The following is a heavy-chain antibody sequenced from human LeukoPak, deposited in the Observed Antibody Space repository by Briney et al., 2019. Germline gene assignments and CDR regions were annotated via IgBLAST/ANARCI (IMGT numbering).Heavy chain of an antibody. CDR3: ARAAGYYGSNWFDP. J-gene: IGHJ5*02. Sequence: SQTLSLTCTVSGGSISSGDYYWSWIRQPPGKGLEWIGYIYYSGSTYYNPSLKSRVTISVDTSKNQFSLKLSSVTAADTAVYYCARAAGYYGSNWFDPWGQGTLVTVSS. CDR2: IYYSGST. CDR1: GGSISSGDYY. D-gene: IGHD3-10*01. V-gene: IGHV4-30-4*01.